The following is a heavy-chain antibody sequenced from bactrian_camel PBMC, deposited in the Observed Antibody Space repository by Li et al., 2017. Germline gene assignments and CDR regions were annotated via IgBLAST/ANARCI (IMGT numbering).Heavy chain of an antibody. J-gene: IGHJ4*01. CDR2: LGRDGTP. V-gene: IGHV3S55*01. D-gene: IGHD5*01. Sequence: HVQLVESGGASVQAGGSLRLSCAATGFTISTAGSAWYRQRPGQEREGVAALGRDGTPTYAKFVKGRFTVSRDHAKATLDLEMNTLKPEDTAMYYCAYDLPRYCDLKVRTTRTRKYGQGTQVTVS. CDR1: GFTISTAG.